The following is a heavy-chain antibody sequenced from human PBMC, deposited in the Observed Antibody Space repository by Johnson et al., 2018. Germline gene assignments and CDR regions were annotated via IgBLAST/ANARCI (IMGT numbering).Heavy chain of an antibody. V-gene: IGHV3-74*01. D-gene: IGHD5-24*01. CDR3: ARDRDGYNHAFDV. J-gene: IGHJ3*01. Sequence: VQLVESGGGLVQPGGSRRLSCAASGFSFSRYWMHWVRQVPGKGLVYVSRINYDGRSTSYADSVKGRLTISRDNAKNTLYLQLNSRRAEETAVYYCARDRDGYNHAFDVWGQGTMVTVSS. CDR2: INYDGRST. CDR1: GFSFSRYW.